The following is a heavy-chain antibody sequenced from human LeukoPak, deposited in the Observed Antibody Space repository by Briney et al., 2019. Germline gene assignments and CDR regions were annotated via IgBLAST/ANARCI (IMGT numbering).Heavy chain of an antibody. CDR3: ARDRILDTAMMRTYGMDV. CDR1: GGTFSSYA. V-gene: IGHV1-69*13. Sequence: SVKVSCKASGGTFSSYAISWVRQAPGQGLEWMGGIIPIFGIANYAQKFQGRVTITADESTSTAYMELSSLRSEDTAVYYCARDRILDTAMMRTYGMDVWGQGTTVTVSS. D-gene: IGHD5-18*01. J-gene: IGHJ6*02. CDR2: IIPIFGIA.